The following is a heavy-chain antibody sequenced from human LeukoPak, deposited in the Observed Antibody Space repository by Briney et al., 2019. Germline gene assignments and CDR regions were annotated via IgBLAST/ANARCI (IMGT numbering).Heavy chain of an antibody. D-gene: IGHD3-22*01. CDR3: ATLDFYYDSSGRPLPPD. J-gene: IGHJ4*02. V-gene: IGHV1-24*01. Sequence: ASVKVSCKVSGYTLSDFSMHWVRQAPGKGLEWLGGFDREDDEPIYAQKFQGRVRMTGDTSTDTAYVELSALRSEDTAVYYCATLDFYYDSSGRPLPPDWGQGTLVTVSS. CDR2: FDREDDEP. CDR1: GYTLSDFS.